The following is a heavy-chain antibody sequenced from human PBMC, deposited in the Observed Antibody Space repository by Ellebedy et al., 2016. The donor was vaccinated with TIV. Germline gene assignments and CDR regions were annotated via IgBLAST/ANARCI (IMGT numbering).Heavy chain of an antibody. CDR1: GYSFTSYW. CDR3: ASTINYNDAFDI. V-gene: IGHV5-10-1*01. J-gene: IGHJ3*02. D-gene: IGHD4-11*01. Sequence: GESLKISXKGSGYSFTSYWIYWVRQMPGKGLEWMGRIDPSDSYTNYSPSFQGHVTISADKSISTAYLQWSSLKASDTAMYYCASTINYNDAFDIWGRGTLVTVSS. CDR2: IDPSDSYT.